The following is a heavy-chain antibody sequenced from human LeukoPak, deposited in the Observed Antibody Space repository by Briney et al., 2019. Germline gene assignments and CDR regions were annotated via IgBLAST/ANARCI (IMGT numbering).Heavy chain of an antibody. CDR3: ARGGLQFIDY. V-gene: IGHV3-23*01. D-gene: IGHD5-24*01. Sequence: GGSLRLSCAASGFTFSSYGMSWVRQAPGKGLEWVSAIGGRDGSTYYADSVKGRFTISRDNSKNTLYVQMNSLRVEDTAVYYCARGGLQFIDYWGQGTLVTVSS. CDR1: GFTFSSYG. CDR2: IGGRDGST. J-gene: IGHJ4*02.